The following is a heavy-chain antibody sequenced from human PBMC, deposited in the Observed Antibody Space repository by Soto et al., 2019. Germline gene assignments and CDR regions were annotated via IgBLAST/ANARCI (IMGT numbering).Heavy chain of an antibody. V-gene: IGHV3-33*01. D-gene: IGHD3-22*01. CDR3: ARDPFGYYFSHGMDV. J-gene: IGHJ6*02. CDR1: GFTFSSYG. Sequence: QVQLVESGGGVVQPGRSLRLSCAASGFTFSSYGMHWVRQAPGKGLEWVAVIWYDGSNKYYADSVKGRFTISRDNSKNPRYLQMNSLRAEDTAVYYCARDPFGYYFSHGMDVWGQGTTVTVSS. CDR2: IWYDGSNK.